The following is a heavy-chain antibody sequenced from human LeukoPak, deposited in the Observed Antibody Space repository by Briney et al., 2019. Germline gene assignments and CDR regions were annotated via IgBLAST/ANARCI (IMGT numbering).Heavy chain of an antibody. J-gene: IGHJ5*02. CDR3: ARADIVVVPAARFDP. D-gene: IGHD2-2*01. V-gene: IGHV1-2*02. CDR2: INPNSGGT. CDR1: GYTFTGYY. Sequence: GASVKVSXKASGYTFTGYYMHWVRQAPGQGLEWIGWINPNSGGTNYAQKFQGRVTMTRDTSISTAYMELSRLRSDDTAVYYCARADIVVVPAARFDPWGQGTLVTVSS.